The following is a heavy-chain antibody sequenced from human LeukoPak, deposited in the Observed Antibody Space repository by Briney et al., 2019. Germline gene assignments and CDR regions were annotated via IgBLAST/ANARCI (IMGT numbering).Heavy chain of an antibody. V-gene: IGHV4-59*01. Sequence: PSETLSLTCTVSGGSISSYYWTWIRQPPGRGLEWIGYVYYSGSTNYNPSFKSRITISVDTSRNQFSLQLSSVTAADTAVYYCARIHRYCSGGACYVLDNWGQGTLVAVSS. CDR1: GGSISSYY. CDR3: ARIHRYCSGGACYVLDN. CDR2: VYYSGST. J-gene: IGHJ4*02. D-gene: IGHD2-15*01.